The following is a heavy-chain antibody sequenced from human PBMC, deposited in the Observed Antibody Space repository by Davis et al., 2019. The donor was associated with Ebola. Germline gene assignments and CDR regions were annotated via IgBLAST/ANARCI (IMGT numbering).Heavy chain of an antibody. Sequence: SLKISCEASGFTLQDYAMHWVRQATGKGLAWVAGSYWNSDRIDYADSVRGRFTVSRDNAKNTLYLQMSSLRAEDTAVYYCVIGCSSTSGPSIMDVWGKGTTVTVSS. CDR3: VIGCSSTSGPSIMDV. CDR1: GFTLQDYA. CDR2: SYWNSDRI. J-gene: IGHJ6*03. V-gene: IGHV3-9*01. D-gene: IGHD2-2*01.